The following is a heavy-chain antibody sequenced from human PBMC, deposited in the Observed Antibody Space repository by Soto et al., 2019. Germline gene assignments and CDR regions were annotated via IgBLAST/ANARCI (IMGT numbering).Heavy chain of an antibody. D-gene: IGHD3-22*01. CDR2: IYYRGTT. CDR3: ARYTSHFYDSGVYGGYYIDD. J-gene: IGHJ4*02. CDR1: GGFVSSSFYY. V-gene: IGHV4-39*01. Sequence: QLQLQESGPGLVKPSETLSLMCNVSGGFVSSSFYYWGWIRQPPGKGLEWIGSIYYRGTTYYNASLKSRVTISVDTSENQFSLRLSSVTAADTAVYYCARYTSHFYDSGVYGGYYIDDWGQGTLVTVSS.